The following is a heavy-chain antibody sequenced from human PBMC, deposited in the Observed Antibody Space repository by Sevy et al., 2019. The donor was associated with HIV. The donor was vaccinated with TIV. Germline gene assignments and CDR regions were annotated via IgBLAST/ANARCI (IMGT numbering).Heavy chain of an antibody. J-gene: IGHJ6*02. Sequence: LSLTCAASGFTFDDYAMHWVRQAPGKGLEWVSGISWNSGTIGYADSVKGRFTISRDNAKNSLYLLMNSLRAEDTALYYCARTAAYYYGMDVWGQGTTVTVSS. V-gene: IGHV3-9*01. D-gene: IGHD2-21*02. CDR1: GFTFDDYA. CDR2: ISWNSGTI. CDR3: ARTAAYYYGMDV.